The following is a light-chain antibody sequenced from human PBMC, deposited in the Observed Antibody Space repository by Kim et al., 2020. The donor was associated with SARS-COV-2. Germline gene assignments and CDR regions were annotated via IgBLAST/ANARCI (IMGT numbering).Light chain of an antibody. CDR3: MIWHSSAFV. J-gene: IGLJ1*01. V-gene: IGLV5-45*02. CDR1: SGIHVCTYR. CDR2: YKSDSDK. Sequence: LTCTLRSGIHVCTYRIYWYQQKPGSPPQYLLRYKSDSDKQQGSGVPSRFSGSKDASANAGILLISGLQSEDEADYYCMIWHSSAFVFGTGTKVTVL.